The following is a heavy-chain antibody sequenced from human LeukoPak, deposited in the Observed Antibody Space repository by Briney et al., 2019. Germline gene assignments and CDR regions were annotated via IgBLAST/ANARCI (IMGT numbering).Heavy chain of an antibody. CDR1: GFTFSTYT. D-gene: IGHD4-17*01. V-gene: IGHV3-21*01. CDR3: ARDYYGDYAFDY. Sequence: GGSLRLSCAASGFTFSTYTMNWVRQAPGKGLEWVSSISSSSSYTYYADSVKGRFTISRDNAKNSLYLQMNSLRAEDTAVYYCARDYYGDYAFDYWGQGTLVTVSS. J-gene: IGHJ4*02. CDR2: ISSSSSYT.